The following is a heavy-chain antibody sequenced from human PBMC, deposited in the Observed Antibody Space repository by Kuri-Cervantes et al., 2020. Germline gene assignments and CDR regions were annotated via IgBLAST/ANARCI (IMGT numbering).Heavy chain of an antibody. CDR2: IWYDGSNK. V-gene: IGHV3-33*01. J-gene: IGHJ4*02. CDR1: GFTFSSYG. Sequence: GESLKISCAASGFTFSSYGMHWVRQAPGKGLEWVAVIWYDGSNKYYADSVKGRFTISRDNSKNTLYLQMNSLRAEDTAVYYCARDPITIFGVVTHGFDYWGQGTLVTVSS. CDR3: ARDPITIFGVVTHGFDY. D-gene: IGHD3-3*01.